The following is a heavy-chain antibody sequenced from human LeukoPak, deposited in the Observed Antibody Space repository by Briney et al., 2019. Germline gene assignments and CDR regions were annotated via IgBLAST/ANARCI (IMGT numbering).Heavy chain of an antibody. V-gene: IGHV3-21*04. CDR2: ISSRSSYI. Sequence: GGSLRLSCAASGFTFSSYTMNWVRQAPGKGLEWVSSISSRSSYIYYADSVKGRFTISRDNARNSLYLQMNSLRAEDTAVYYCTREQWLPDYWGQGTLVTVSS. CDR3: TREQWLPDY. D-gene: IGHD5-24*01. CDR1: GFTFSSYT. J-gene: IGHJ4*02.